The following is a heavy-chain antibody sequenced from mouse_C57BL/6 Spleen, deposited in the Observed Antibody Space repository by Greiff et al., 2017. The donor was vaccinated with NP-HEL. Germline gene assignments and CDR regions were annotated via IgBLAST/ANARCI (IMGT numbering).Heavy chain of an antibody. CDR3: ALIYYDYDGYFDY. D-gene: IGHD2-4*01. V-gene: IGHV1-26*01. CDR1: GYTFTDYY. J-gene: IGHJ2*01. CDR2: INPNNGGT. Sequence: VQLQQSGPELVKPGASVKISCKASGYTFTDYYMNWVKQSHGKSLEWIGDINPNNGGTSYNQKFKGKATLTVDKSSSTAYMELRSLTSEDSAVYYCALIYYDYDGYFDYWGQGTTLTVSS.